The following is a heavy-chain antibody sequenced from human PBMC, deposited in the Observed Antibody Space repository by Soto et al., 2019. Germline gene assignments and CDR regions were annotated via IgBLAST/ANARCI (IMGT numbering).Heavy chain of an antibody. CDR1: GGSISSSSYY. CDR3: ARVSVVVAAYYYYYMDV. CDR2: IYYSGST. V-gene: IGHV4-39*01. Sequence: SETLSLTCTVSGGSISSSSYYWGWIRQPPGKGLEWIGSIYYSGSTYYNPSLKSRVTISVDTSKNQFSLKLSSVTAADTAVYYCARVSVVVAAYYYYYMDVWGKGTTVTVSS. J-gene: IGHJ6*03. D-gene: IGHD2-15*01.